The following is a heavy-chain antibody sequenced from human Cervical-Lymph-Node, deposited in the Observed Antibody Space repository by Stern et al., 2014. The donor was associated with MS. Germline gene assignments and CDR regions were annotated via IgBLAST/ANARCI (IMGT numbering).Heavy chain of an antibody. V-gene: IGHV3-30*01. CDR3: AREGNWGYFDY. Sequence: VQLVESGGGVVQPGRSLRLSCAASGFTFSSYAMHWVRQAPGKGLEWVAVISYDGSNKYYADSVKGRFTISRDNSKNTLYLQMNSLRAEDTAVYYCAREGNWGYFDYWGQGTLVTVSS. D-gene: IGHD7-27*01. CDR2: ISYDGSNK. J-gene: IGHJ4*02. CDR1: GFTFSSYA.